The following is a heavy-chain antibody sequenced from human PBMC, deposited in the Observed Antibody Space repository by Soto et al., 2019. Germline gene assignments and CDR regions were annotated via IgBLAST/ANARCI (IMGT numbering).Heavy chain of an antibody. CDR3: AREDYYDSSGYYYSSWYFDY. CDR1: GDSVSSNSAA. CDR2: TYYRSKWYN. J-gene: IGHJ4*02. Sequence: SQTLSLTCAISGDSVSSNSAAWNWIRQSPSRGLEWLGRTYYRSKWYNDYAVSVKSRITINPDTSKNQFSLQLNSVTPEDTAVYYCAREDYYDSSGYYYSSWYFDYWGQGTPVTVSS. D-gene: IGHD3-22*01. V-gene: IGHV6-1*01.